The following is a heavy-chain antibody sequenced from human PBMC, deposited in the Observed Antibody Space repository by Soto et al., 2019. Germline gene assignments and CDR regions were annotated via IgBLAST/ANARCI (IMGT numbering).Heavy chain of an antibody. CDR1: GFSFTADGVG. CDR3: AHAFGGTSWPNDAFDV. V-gene: IGHV2-5*02. D-gene: IGHD3-16*01. Sequence: QITLKESGPTLVKPTQTLTLTCIFSGFSFTADGVGVGWIRQPPGKALEWLALIYWDDDASYRASLKSRLTITKDSAKTQVVLTMTNMDPVDTATYYCAHAFGGTSWPNDAFDVWGQGTVVTVSS. CDR2: IYWDDDA. J-gene: IGHJ3*01.